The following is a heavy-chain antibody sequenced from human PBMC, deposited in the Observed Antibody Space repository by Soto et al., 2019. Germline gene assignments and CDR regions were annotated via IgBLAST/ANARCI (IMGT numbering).Heavy chain of an antibody. V-gene: IGHV4-59*01. CDR1: GGSISSYY. CDR2: IYYSGST. Sequence: PSETLSLTCTVSGGSISSYYWSWIRQPPGKGLEWIGYIYYSGSTNYNPSLKSRVTISVDTSKNQFSLKLSSVTAADTAVYYCARVNCSGGSCIPTDYMDVWGKGTTVTVSS. J-gene: IGHJ6*03. CDR3: ARVNCSGGSCIPTDYMDV. D-gene: IGHD2-15*01.